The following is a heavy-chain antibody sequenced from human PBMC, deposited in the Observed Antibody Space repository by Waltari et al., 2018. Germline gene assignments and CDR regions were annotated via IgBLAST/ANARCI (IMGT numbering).Heavy chain of an antibody. CDR2: IDNRGVRT. D-gene: IGHD5-18*01. V-gene: IGHV3-11*01. CDR3: ARGRGYSYGGQFYFDS. Sequence: QVQLVESGGGSVKPGGSLRLSCVASGLTFSDFYISWIRQAPGKGLEWISYIDNRGVRTYYADSVRGRFTIARDNAKNSVSLQMDSLSVDDTGLYYCARGRGYSYGGQFYFDSWGQGILVTVSS. CDR1: GLTFSDFY. J-gene: IGHJ4*02.